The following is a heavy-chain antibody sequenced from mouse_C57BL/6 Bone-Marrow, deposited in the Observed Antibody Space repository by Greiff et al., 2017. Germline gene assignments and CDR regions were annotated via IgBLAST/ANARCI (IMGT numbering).Heavy chain of an antibody. CDR2: IEPENGDT. V-gene: IGHV14-4*01. CDR1: GFNIKDDY. J-gene: IGHJ2*01. Sequence: EVKLMESGAELVRPGASVKLSCTASGFNIKDDYMHWVKQRPEQGLEWIGWIEPENGDTEYASKFQGKATITADTSSHTAYLQLSSLTSEDTAVYYCTTLLNQGGFDYWGQGTTLTVSS. D-gene: IGHD1-3*01. CDR3: TTLLNQGGFDY.